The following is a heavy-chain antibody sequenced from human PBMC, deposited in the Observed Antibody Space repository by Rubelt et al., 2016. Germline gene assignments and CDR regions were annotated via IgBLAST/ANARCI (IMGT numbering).Heavy chain of an antibody. J-gene: IGHJ6*03. V-gene: IGHV2-70*15. CDR2: IDWDDDK. Sequence: QVTLRESGPALVKPTQTLTLTCTFSGFSLSTSGMCVSWIRQPPGKALEWLARIDWDDDKYYSTSLKTRLNISKDTSKHQVVLTMTNMDPVDTATYYCARYYYYMDVWGKGTTVTVSS. CDR3: ARYYYYMDV. CDR1: GFSLSTSGMC.